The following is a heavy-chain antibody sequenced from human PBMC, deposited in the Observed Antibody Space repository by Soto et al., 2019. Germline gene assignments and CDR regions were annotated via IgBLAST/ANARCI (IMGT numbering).Heavy chain of an antibody. CDR2: IGTAGDT. D-gene: IGHD4-17*01. CDR1: GFTFSSYD. Sequence: GSLRLSCAASGFTFSSYDMHWVRQATGKGLEWVSAIGTAGDTYYPGSVKGRFTISRENAKNSLYLQMNSLRAGDTAVYYCARVAQPGDYLVMAFDIWGQGTMVTVSS. V-gene: IGHV3-13*01. CDR3: ARVAQPGDYLVMAFDI. J-gene: IGHJ3*02.